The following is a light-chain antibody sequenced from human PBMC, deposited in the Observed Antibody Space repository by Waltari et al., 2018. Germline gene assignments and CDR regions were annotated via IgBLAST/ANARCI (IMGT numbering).Light chain of an antibody. V-gene: IGKV1-17*01. CDR1: QGISSY. Sequence: DIQMTQSPSSLSASVGDTVTITCRASQGISSYLNWFQQKPGKAPKLLIYAATTLQSGVPSRFSGSGSGTEFTLAISSLQPEDFAAYYCLQHNTYPWTFGQGTKVES. CDR2: AAT. J-gene: IGKJ1*01. CDR3: LQHNTYPWT.